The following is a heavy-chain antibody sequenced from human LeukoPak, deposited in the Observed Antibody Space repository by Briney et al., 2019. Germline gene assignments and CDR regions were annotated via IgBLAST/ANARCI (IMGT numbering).Heavy chain of an antibody. J-gene: IGHJ4*02. CDR3: AGLVGRYSSGLYYYYFDY. D-gene: IGHD3-22*01. Sequence: PSETLSLTCTVSGDSINSLDLWSWVRQPPGKGLEWIGEMYLSGTTHSNPSVKSRVTISIDKSKNQFFLNLSSVTAADTAVYYCAGLVGRYSSGLYYYYFDYWGQGTLITVSS. CDR1: GDSINSLDL. CDR2: MYLSGTT. V-gene: IGHV4-4*02.